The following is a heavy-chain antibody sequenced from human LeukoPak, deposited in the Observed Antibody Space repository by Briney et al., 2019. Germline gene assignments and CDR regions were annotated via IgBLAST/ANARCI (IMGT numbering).Heavy chain of an antibody. D-gene: IGHD3-10*01. V-gene: IGHV4-4*07. CDR1: GSSIHGYF. CDR2: IYGSGST. J-gene: IGHJ5*02. CDR3: ARDMVQETLMYRFDP. Sequence: SETLSLTCSISGSSIHGYFWSWIRQPAGKGLEWIGRIYGSGSTNYNPFFESRATVSVDTSKNQFSLKLRSVTAADTAVYYCARDMVQETLMYRFDPWGQGTLVIVSS.